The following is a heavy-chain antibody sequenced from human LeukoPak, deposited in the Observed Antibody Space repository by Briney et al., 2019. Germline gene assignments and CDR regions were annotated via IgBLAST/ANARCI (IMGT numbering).Heavy chain of an antibody. CDR2: ISDSGSDV. CDR3: AKDHHYYGSGSYLKIDY. V-gene: IGHV3-23*01. CDR1: GFTFSTYA. D-gene: IGHD3-10*01. Sequence: PGGSLRLSCAASGFTFSTYAMSWVRQAPGKGLEWVSGISDSGSDVKHADSVKGRFTISRDNSKNTLYLQMNSLRAEDTAVYYCAKDHHYYGSGSYLKIDYWGQGTLVTVSS. J-gene: IGHJ4*02.